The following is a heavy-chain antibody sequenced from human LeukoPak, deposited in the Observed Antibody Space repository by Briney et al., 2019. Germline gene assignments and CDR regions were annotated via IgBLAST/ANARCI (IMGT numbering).Heavy chain of an antibody. D-gene: IGHD3-16*01. CDR1: GGSISSYY. CDR3: ARGGSMGGLDY. Sequence: PSETLSLTCTVSGGSISSYYWSWIRQPPGKGLEWIGYIYYSGSTNYNPSLKSRVTISVDTSKNQFSLKLSSVTAADTAVYYCARGGSMGGLDYWGQGTLVTVSS. V-gene: IGHV4-59*01. CDR2: IYYSGST. J-gene: IGHJ4*02.